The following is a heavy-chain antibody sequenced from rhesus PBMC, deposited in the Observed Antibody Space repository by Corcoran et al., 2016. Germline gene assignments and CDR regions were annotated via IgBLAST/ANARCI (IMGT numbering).Heavy chain of an antibody. CDR3: AREPYSSWSYGLDS. Sequence: QVQLQESGPGLVKPSETLSLTCAVSGGSISSNYWSWIRQPPGKGLEWIGRICGSSGSTSDYPSLTSGVTISPATSKNQFSLKLSAVTAADTAVYYCAREPYSSWSYGLDSWGQGVVVTVSS. J-gene: IGHJ6*01. D-gene: IGHD6-13*01. V-gene: IGHV4-147*01. CDR2: ICGSSGST. CDR1: GGSISSNY.